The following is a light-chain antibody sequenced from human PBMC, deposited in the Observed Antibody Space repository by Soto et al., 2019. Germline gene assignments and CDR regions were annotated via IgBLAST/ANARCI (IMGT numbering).Light chain of an antibody. V-gene: IGKV3-20*01. J-gene: IGKJ1*01. CDR1: QSVSSTY. CDR2: GAS. Sequence: EIVLTQSPGTLSLSPGERATLSCRASQSVSSTYLGWYQQKPGQAPRLLISGASSRATGIPDRFSGSGSGTDFTPTISRLAPEDFAVYHCQQYGSSGTFGQGTKVDI. CDR3: QQYGSSGT.